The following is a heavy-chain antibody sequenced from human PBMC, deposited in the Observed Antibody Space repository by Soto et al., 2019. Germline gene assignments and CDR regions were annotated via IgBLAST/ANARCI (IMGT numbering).Heavy chain of an antibody. CDR1: GYTFTSYG. Sequence: ASVKVSCKASGYTFTSYGISCVRQAPGQGLEWMGWISAYNGNTKYSQKFQGRVTITRDTSASTAYMELSSLRSEDTAVYYCAGGYCTNGVCYHYGMDVWGRGTTVTVSS. CDR3: AGGYCTNGVCYHYGMDV. CDR2: ISAYNGNT. D-gene: IGHD2-8*01. V-gene: IGHV1-18*01. J-gene: IGHJ6*02.